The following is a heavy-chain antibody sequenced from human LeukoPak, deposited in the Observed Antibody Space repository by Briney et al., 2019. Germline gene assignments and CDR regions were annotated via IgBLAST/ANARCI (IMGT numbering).Heavy chain of an antibody. CDR1: GFTFSSYW. D-gene: IGHD5-18*01. CDR3: ARDDRGYSYALFDY. Sequence: SGGSLRLSCAGSGFTFSSYWMHWVRQAPGKRLVWVSRTNSDGSSTSYADSVKGRFTISRDNAKNTLYLQMNSLRADDTAVYYCARDDRGYSYALFDYWGQGTLVTVSS. V-gene: IGHV3-74*01. CDR2: TNSDGSST. J-gene: IGHJ4*02.